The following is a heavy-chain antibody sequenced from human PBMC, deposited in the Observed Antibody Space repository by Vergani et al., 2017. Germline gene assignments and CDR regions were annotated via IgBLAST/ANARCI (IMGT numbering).Heavy chain of an antibody. Sequence: QVQLQQWGAGLLKPSETLSLTCAVYGGSFSGYYWSWIRQPPGKGLEWIGEINHSGCTNYNPSRKSRVTISVDTSKYQFSRKLSSVPAAETAVYYCARRREGYKSGGQGTLVTVSS. J-gene: IGHJ4*02. V-gene: IGHV4-34*01. CDR2: INHSGCT. CDR3: ARRREGYKS. D-gene: IGHD5-24*01. CDR1: GGSFSGYY.